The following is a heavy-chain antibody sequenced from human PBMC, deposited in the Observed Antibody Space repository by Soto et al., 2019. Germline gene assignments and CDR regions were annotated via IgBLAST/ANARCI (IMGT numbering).Heavy chain of an antibody. V-gene: IGHV1-69*06. Sequence: GASVKVSCKASGGTFSSYAISWVRQAPGQGLEWMGGIIPIFGTANYAQKFQGRVTITADKSTSTAYMELSSLRSEDTAVYYCARDRDYYDSSGYFDYWGQGTLVTVSS. CDR3: ARDRDYYDSSGYFDY. D-gene: IGHD3-22*01. J-gene: IGHJ4*02. CDR2: IIPIFGTA. CDR1: GGTFSSYA.